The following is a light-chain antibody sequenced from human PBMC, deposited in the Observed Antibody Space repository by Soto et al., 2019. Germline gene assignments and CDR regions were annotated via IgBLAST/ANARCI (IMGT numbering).Light chain of an antibody. J-gene: IGLJ1*01. CDR2: EVS. V-gene: IGLV2-14*01. CDR3: TSYTSDNTHV. Sequence: QSVLTQPASVSGSPGQSITISCTGSSSDVANYDYVSWYQHHPGKAPKLMIYEVSNRPSGVSNRFSGSKSGNTASLTISGLQAEEEADYYCTSYTSDNTHVFGTGTKVTVL. CDR1: SSDVANYDY.